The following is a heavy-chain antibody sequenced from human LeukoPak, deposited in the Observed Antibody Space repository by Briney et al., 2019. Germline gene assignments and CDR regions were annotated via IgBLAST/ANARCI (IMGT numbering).Heavy chain of an antibody. CDR1: GFTFSSYG. D-gene: IGHD3-9*01. Sequence: GRSLRLSCAASGFTFSSYGMHWVRQAPGKGLEWVAVISYDGSNKYYADSVKGRFTISRDNSKDTLYLQMNSLRAEDTAVYYCATVWLLGYGAFDIWGQGTMVTVSS. V-gene: IGHV3-30*03. CDR3: ATVWLLGYGAFDI. J-gene: IGHJ3*02. CDR2: ISYDGSNK.